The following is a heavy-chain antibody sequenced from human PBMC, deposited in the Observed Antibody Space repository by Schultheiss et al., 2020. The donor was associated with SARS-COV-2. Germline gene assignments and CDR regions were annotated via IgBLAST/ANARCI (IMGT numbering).Heavy chain of an antibody. D-gene: IGHD6-13*01. CDR1: GFTFSTYS. CDR3: ARDAHSSSWYWDRAYLDAFDF. Sequence: GGSLSLSCAASGFTFSTYSMNWVRQAPGKGLEWVSSISSSSTYIYYADSVKGRFTISRDNAKNSLYLQMNSLRAEDTAVYYCARDAHSSSWYWDRAYLDAFDFWGQGTMVTVSS. V-gene: IGHV3-21*01. CDR2: ISSSSTYI. J-gene: IGHJ3*01.